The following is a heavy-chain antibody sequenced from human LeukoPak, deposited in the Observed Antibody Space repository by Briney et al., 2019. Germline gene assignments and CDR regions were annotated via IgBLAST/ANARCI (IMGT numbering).Heavy chain of an antibody. J-gene: IGHJ4*02. V-gene: IGHV4-30-4*08. Sequence: PSETLSLTCTVSGGSISSGDYYWSWIRQPPGKGLEWIGYIYYSGSTYYSPSLKSRVTISVDTSKNQFSLKLSSVTAADTAVYYCARLSYTIFGVEGFDYWGQGALVTVSS. D-gene: IGHD3-3*01. CDR3: ARLSYTIFGVEGFDY. CDR2: IYYSGST. CDR1: GGSISSGDYY.